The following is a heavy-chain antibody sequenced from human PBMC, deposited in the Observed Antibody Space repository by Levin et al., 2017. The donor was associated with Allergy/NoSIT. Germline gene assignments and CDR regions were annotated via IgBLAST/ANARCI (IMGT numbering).Heavy chain of an antibody. CDR2: ISSDGTNR. CDR3: ARDLVQVGIEAY. V-gene: IGHV3-30-3*01. J-gene: IGHJ4*02. Sequence: GGSLRLSCAASGFSLSDYTMHWVRQAPGKGLDWVAVISSDGTNRYYSDSVKGRFTISRDNSKNTLYLQMNSLRAEDTAVYYCARDLVQVGIEAYWGQGTLVIVSS. D-gene: IGHD1-26*01. CDR1: GFSLSDYT.